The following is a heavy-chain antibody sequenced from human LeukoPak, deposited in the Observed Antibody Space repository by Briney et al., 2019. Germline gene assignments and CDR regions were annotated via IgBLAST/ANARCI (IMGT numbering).Heavy chain of an antibody. Sequence: PGGSLRLSCAVSGFTFSTYAMSWVRQAPGKGLEWVSGISGSGGSTYYADSVKGRFTITRDNSKNTLYLQMNSLRAADTAVYYCAKAWYSSSWYQAGFEIWGQGTMVTVSS. CDR2: ISGSGGST. V-gene: IGHV3-23*01. J-gene: IGHJ3*02. CDR1: GFTFSTYA. CDR3: AKAWYSSSWYQAGFEI. D-gene: IGHD6-13*01.